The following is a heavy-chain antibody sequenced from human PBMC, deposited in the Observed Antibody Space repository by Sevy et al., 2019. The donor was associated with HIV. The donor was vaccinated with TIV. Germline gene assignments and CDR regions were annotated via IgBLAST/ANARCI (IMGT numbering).Heavy chain of an antibody. CDR2: ISGLSNYI. J-gene: IGHJ4*02. D-gene: IGHD1-7*01. V-gene: IGHV3-21*01. Sequence: GGSLRLSCAASGFTFNSYSINWVRQAPGKGLEWVSYISGLSNYIYYADSLKGRFTISRDNAKDSVYLQMNSLRVEDMAVYYCARGENWNYAEYWGQGILVTVSS. CDR3: ARGENWNYAEY. CDR1: GFTFNSYS.